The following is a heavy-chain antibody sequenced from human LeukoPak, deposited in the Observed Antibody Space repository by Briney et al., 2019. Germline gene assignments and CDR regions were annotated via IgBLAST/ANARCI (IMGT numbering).Heavy chain of an antibody. CDR1: GGSISSYY. Sequence: SETLSLTCTVSGGSISSYYWSRIRQPPGKELEWIGYIYYSGSTNYNPSLKSRVTISVDTSKNQFSLKLSSVTAADTAVYYCARHRNYYGSGDWGQGTLVTVSS. J-gene: IGHJ4*02. D-gene: IGHD3-10*01. CDR2: IYYSGST. CDR3: ARHRNYYGSGD. V-gene: IGHV4-59*08.